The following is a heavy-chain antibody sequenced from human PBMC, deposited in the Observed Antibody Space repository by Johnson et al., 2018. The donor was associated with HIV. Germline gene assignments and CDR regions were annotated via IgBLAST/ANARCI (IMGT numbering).Heavy chain of an antibody. J-gene: IGHJ3*02. D-gene: IGHD6-19*01. CDR2: ISYDGSKK. V-gene: IGHV3-30*03. CDR3: VSSAQWSGWPPGAFDI. CDR1: GFSFSTYN. Sequence: QVQLVESGGGVVQPGRSLRLSCAASGFSFSTYNMHWVRHAPGRGLEWVAFISYDGSKKFYAESVRGRFTISRDNSKNTLDLQMNSLRAEDTAVYYCVSSAQWSGWPPGAFDIWGQGTMVTVSS.